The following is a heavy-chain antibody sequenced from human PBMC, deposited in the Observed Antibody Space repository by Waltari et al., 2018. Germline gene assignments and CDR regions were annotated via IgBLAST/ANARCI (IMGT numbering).Heavy chain of an antibody. Sequence: EVQLVESGGGLVKPGGSLRLSCAASGFTFSSYSMNWVRQAPGKGREWVSSISSISSYIYYADSVKGRFTISRDNAKNSLYLQMNSLRAEDTAVYYCARDDYGAPLAFDIWGQGTMVTVSS. CDR3: ARDDYGAPLAFDI. D-gene: IGHD4-17*01. CDR2: ISSISSYI. CDR1: GFTFSSYS. J-gene: IGHJ3*02. V-gene: IGHV3-21*01.